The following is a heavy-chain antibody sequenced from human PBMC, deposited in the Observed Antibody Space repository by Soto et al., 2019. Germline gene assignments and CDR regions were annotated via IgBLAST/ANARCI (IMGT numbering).Heavy chain of an antibody. CDR1: GGSISSGDYY. V-gene: IGHV4-30-4*01. D-gene: IGHD3-10*01. CDR3: ARGGTDYYGSGSYSVWFDP. CDR2: IYYSGST. J-gene: IGHJ5*02. Sequence: SETLSLTCTVSGGSISSGDYYWSWIRQPPGKGLEWIGYIYYSGSTYYNPSLKSRVTISVDTSKNQFSLKLSSVTAADTAVYYCARGGTDYYGSGSYSVWFDPWGQGTLVTVSS.